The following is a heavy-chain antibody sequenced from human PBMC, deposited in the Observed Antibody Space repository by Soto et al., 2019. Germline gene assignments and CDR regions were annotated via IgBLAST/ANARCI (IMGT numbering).Heavy chain of an antibody. CDR2: VGTAGDT. CDR3: ARAGGGLRYYGSGRPYYYYGMDV. Sequence: GSLRLSCAASGFTFSSYDMHWVRQATGKGLEWVSAVGTAGDTYYPGSVKGRFTISRENAKNSLYLQMNSLRAGDTAVYYCARAGGGLRYYGSGRPYYYYGMDVWGQGTTVTVSS. D-gene: IGHD3-10*01. J-gene: IGHJ6*02. CDR1: GFTFSSYD. V-gene: IGHV3-13*04.